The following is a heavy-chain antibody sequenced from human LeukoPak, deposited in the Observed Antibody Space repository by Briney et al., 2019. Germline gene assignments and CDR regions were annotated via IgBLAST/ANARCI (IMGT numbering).Heavy chain of an antibody. J-gene: IGHJ6*03. CDR2: IYTSGST. Sequence: SETLSLTCTVSGGSISSYYWSWIRQPAGKGLEWIGRIYTSGSTNYNPSLKSRVTMSVDTSKNQFSLKLSSVTAADTAVYYCARDVFSTSPRGYYMDVWGKGTTVTVSS. CDR1: GGSISSYY. CDR3: ARDVFSTSPRGYYMDV. D-gene: IGHD2-2*01. V-gene: IGHV4-4*07.